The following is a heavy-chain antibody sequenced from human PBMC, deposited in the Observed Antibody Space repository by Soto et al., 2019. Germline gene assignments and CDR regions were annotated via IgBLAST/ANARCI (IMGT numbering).Heavy chain of an antibody. J-gene: IGHJ6*02. CDR3: ARGPSPRGYPPTPIYYYYYGMDV. CDR2: INHSGST. Sequence: SETLSLTCAVYGGSFSGYYWSWIRQPPGKGLEWIGEINHSGSTNYNPSLKSRVTISVDTSKNQFSLKLSSVTAADTAVYYCARGPSPRGYPPTPIYYYYYGMDVWGQGTTVTVSS. V-gene: IGHV4-34*01. D-gene: IGHD3-22*01. CDR1: GGSFSGYY.